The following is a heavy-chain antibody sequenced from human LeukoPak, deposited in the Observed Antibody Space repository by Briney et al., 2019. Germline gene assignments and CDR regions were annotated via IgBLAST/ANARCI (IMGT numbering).Heavy chain of an antibody. CDR2: ISISGNTI. CDR3: VRDSNDYVWGSPYGMDV. Sequence: GGSLRLSCAASGFIFSDYHMSWIRQAPGKGLVWVSYISISGNTIYYADSVKGRFTISRDNAKNSLHLQMNNLRAEDTAVYYCVRDSNDYVWGSPYGMDVWGQGTTVTVSS. CDR1: GFIFSDYH. V-gene: IGHV3-11*01. J-gene: IGHJ6*02. D-gene: IGHD3-16*01.